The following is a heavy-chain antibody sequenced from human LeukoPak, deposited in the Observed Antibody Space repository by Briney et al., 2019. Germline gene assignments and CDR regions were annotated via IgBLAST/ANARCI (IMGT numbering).Heavy chain of an antibody. J-gene: IGHJ3*02. CDR1: RGTFSSYA. Sequence: SVKVSCKASRGTFSSYAISLVRQAPGQGLEWMGGIIPIFGTANYAQKFQGRVTITTDESTSTAYMELSSLRSEDTAVYYCARSETSLYSGSYYPDAFDIWGQGTMVTVSS. D-gene: IGHD1-26*01. CDR3: ARSETSLYSGSYYPDAFDI. V-gene: IGHV1-69*05. CDR2: IIPIFGTA.